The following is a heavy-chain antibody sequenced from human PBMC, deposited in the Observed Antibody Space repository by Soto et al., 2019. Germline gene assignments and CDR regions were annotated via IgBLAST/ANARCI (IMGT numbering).Heavy chain of an antibody. CDR2: IHHSGST. CDR1: GYPISSGYY. Sequence: LSLTCAVSGYPISSGYYWGWIRQPPGKGLEWIGIIHHSGSTYYNPSLRSRITISVDTSKNQFSLKMPSVTAADTAVYYCARSSGYVPGGYWGQGILVTVSS. D-gene: IGHD5-12*01. J-gene: IGHJ4*02. CDR3: ARSSGYVPGGY. V-gene: IGHV4-38-2*01.